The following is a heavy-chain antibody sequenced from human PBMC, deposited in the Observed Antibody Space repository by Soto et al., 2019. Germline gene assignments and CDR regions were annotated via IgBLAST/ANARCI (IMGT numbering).Heavy chain of an antibody. J-gene: IGHJ6*02. CDR1: GGSIRSGGYY. CDR2: IYYSGST. Sequence: TLSLTCTVSGGSIRSGGYYWSWFLQSPRRGLEWIGNIYYSGSTYYNPSLKSRLTISVDTSKNQFSLNLSSVTAADTAVYYCARDRLMATAGTARHYFGLDVWGQGTTVTVSS. CDR3: ARDRLMATAGTARHYFGLDV. V-gene: IGHV4-31*03. D-gene: IGHD5-18*01.